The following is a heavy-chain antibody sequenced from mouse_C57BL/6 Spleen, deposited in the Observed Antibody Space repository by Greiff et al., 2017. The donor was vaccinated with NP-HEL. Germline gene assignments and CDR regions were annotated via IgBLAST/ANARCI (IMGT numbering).Heavy chain of an antibody. D-gene: IGHD2-1*01. Sequence: EVKLMESGGGLVKPGGSLKLSCAASGFTFSSYAMSWVRQTPEKRLEWVATISDGGSYTYYPDNVKGRFTISRDNAKNNLYLQMSHLKSEDTAMYYCARKDGNLDYWGQGTTLTVSS. V-gene: IGHV5-4*03. J-gene: IGHJ2*01. CDR1: GFTFSSYA. CDR2: ISDGGSYT. CDR3: ARKDGNLDY.